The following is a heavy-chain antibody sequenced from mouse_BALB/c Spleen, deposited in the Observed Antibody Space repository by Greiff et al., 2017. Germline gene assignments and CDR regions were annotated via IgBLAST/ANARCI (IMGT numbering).Heavy chain of an antibody. V-gene: IGHV1S29*02. CDR3: GARIRAGGFAY. CDR2: IDPYNGGT. Sequence: EVQLQQSGPELVKPGASVKISCKASGYTFTDYNMHWVKQSHGKGLEWIGYIDPYNGGTGYNQKFKSKATLTVDNSSSTAYMGLRSLTSEDSAVYYCGARIRAGGFAYWGQGTLVTVSA. CDR1: GYTFTDYN. D-gene: IGHD2-4*01. J-gene: IGHJ3*01.